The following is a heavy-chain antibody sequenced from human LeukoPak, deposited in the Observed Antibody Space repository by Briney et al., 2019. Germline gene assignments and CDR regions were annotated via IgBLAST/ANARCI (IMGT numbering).Heavy chain of an antibody. J-gene: IGHJ1*01. CDR3: ARGYSSWNP. V-gene: IGHV1-46*01. CDR2: INPSGGST. CDR1: EYTFTNYY. Sequence: ASVKVSCKASEYTFTNYYMHWVRQAPGQGLEWMGLINPSGGSTSYAQKFQGRVTMTRDMSTSTVYMELNSLRSEDTAVYYCARGYSSWNPWGQGTLVTVSS. D-gene: IGHD6-13*01.